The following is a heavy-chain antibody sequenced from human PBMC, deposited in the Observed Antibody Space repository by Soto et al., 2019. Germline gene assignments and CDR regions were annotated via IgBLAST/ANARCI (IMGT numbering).Heavy chain of an antibody. V-gene: IGHV1-69*12. J-gene: IGHJ6*02. CDR2: IMPIFRTP. CDR1: GGTFSNSA. D-gene: IGHD5-12*01. Sequence: QVQLEQSGAEVKKPGSSVKVSCKASGGTFSNSAISWVRQAPGQGLEWMGGIMPIFRTPDYAQEFQGRVTITADESTSTGYMELRGLRSDDTAVYYGASDKDRLQLGGNYCDILDVWGQGTTVTVSS. CDR3: ASDKDRLQLGGNYCDILDV.